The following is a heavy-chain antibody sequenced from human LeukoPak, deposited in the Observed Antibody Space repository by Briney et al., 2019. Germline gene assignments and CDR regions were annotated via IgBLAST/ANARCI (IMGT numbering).Heavy chain of an antibody. J-gene: IGHJ4*02. D-gene: IGHD2-2*01. CDR3: AKDGQGAPAAYFDY. CDR1: AFTFSNYA. V-gene: IGHV3-23*01. Sequence: GGSLRLSCAASAFTFSNYAMNWVRQVPGKGLEWVSAISGSGGGTYYADSVKGRFTISRDNSKNTLYLQMNSLRAEDTAVYYCAKDGQGAPAAYFDYWGQGTLVTVSS. CDR2: ISGSGGGT.